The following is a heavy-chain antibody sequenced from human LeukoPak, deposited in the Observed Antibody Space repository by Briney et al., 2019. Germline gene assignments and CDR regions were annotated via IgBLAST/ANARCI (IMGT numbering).Heavy chain of an antibody. D-gene: IGHD3-10*01. CDR1: GFSVSSNY. J-gene: IGHJ4*02. Sequence: KSGGSLRLSCAASGFSVSSNYLSWVRQAPGKGLEWVGRIKSKTDGGTTDYAAPVKGRFTISRDDSKNTLYLQMNSLKTEDTAVYYCTTVRRGWGQGTLVTVSS. CDR2: IKSKTDGGTT. CDR3: TTVRRG. V-gene: IGHV3-15*01.